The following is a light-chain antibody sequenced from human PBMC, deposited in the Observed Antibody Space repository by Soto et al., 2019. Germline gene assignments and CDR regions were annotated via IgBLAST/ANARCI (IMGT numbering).Light chain of an antibody. CDR2: SND. CDR3: AAWDDSRDGLVV. J-gene: IGLJ2*01. Sequence: QAVVTQPPSTSGTPGQRVTISCSGSSSNNGDNTVDWYQQLPGTAPRLLIYSNDQRPSGVPDRFSGSKSGTSASLAISGLQSEDEADYYCAAWDDSRDGLVVFGGGTKLTVL. V-gene: IGLV1-44*01. CDR1: SSNNGDNT.